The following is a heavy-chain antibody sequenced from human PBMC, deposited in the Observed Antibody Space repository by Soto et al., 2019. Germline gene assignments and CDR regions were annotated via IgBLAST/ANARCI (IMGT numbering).Heavy chain of an antibody. J-gene: IGHJ6*02. V-gene: IGHV3-11*05. CDR1: GFTFTDYY. Sequence: QVQLVESGGDLVEPGGSLRLSCTASGFTFTDYYMSWIRQAPGKGLEWVSHISSSTTYTNYADSVKGRFTISRDNAKNSLYLQMNSLRAEDTAVYYCARGAANGMDVWGQGTTVTVSS. CDR3: ARGAANGMDV. D-gene: IGHD6-25*01. CDR2: ISSSTTYT.